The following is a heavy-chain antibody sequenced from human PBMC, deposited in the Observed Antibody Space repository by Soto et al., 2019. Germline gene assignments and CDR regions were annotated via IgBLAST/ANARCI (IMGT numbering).Heavy chain of an antibody. J-gene: IGHJ6*02. CDR3: ARDLHVVPAAISFYLDYYYYGMDV. CDR1: GYTSTSYY. Sequence: ASVKVSCKASGYTSTSYYMHWVRQAPGQGLEWMGIINPSGGSTSYAQKFQGRVTMTRDTSTSTVYMELSSLRSEDTAVYYCARDLHVVPAAISFYLDYYYYGMDVWGQGTTVTVSS. CDR2: INPSGGST. V-gene: IGHV1-46*01. D-gene: IGHD2-2*01.